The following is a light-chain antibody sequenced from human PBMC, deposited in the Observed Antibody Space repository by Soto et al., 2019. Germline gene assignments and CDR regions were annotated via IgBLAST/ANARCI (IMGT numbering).Light chain of an antibody. Sequence: EIVMTQSPATLSVSPGERATLSCRASQSVSSNLAWYQQKPGQAPRLLIYGASTRATGIPARFSGSGSGTEFTLTISSLQSEDVAVEYCQQYNNWPLTFGGGTKVEIK. J-gene: IGKJ4*01. CDR2: GAS. CDR1: QSVSSN. V-gene: IGKV3-15*01. CDR3: QQYNNWPLT.